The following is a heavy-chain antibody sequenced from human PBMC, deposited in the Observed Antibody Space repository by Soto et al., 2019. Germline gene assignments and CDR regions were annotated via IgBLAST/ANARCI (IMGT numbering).Heavy chain of an antibody. CDR2: IYYSGIT. D-gene: IGHD5-18*01. CDR1: GDSVSSASYY. Sequence: ASETLSLTCTVSGDSVSSASYYWTWIRQPPGKGLEWIGYIYYSGITNYNPSLKSRVTISVDTSKNQFSLKLTSVTPADTAVYYCARDIRGYSRAFDFWGQGTLVTVSS. CDR3: ARDIRGYSRAFDF. V-gene: IGHV4-61*01. J-gene: IGHJ4*02.